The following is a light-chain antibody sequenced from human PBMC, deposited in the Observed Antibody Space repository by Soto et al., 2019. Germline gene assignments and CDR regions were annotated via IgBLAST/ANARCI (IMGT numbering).Light chain of an antibody. CDR3: QQYYTTPRT. V-gene: IGKV4-1*01. J-gene: IGKJ1*01. Sequence: DIVMTQSPDSLAVSLGERATINCKSSQTVLYSSNNLNYLAWYQQKPGQPPKLLIYWAFTRESGVPDRFTGSGSGTDFSLTINSLQAEDVAVYYCQQYYTTPRTFGHGTKVEIK. CDR2: WAF. CDR1: QTVLYSSNNLNY.